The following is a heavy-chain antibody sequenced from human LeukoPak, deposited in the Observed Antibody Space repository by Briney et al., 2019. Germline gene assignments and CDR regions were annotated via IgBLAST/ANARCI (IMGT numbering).Heavy chain of an antibody. CDR3: AKVLIYGGNSDFDY. V-gene: IGHV3-30*18. Sequence: GGSLRLSCAASGFTFSSYAMSWVRQAPGKGLEWVAVISYDGSNKYYADSVKGRFTISRDNSKNTLYLQMNSLRAEDTAVYYCAKVLIYGGNSDFDYWGQGTLVTVSS. CDR2: ISYDGSNK. D-gene: IGHD4-23*01. J-gene: IGHJ4*02. CDR1: GFTFSSYA.